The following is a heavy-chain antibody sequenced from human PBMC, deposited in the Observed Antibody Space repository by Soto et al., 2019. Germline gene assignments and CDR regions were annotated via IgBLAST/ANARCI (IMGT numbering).Heavy chain of an antibody. CDR1: GGSISSGGYS. CDR3: ARSSIEPRVFMYPFDY. CDR2: IYHSGST. D-gene: IGHD6-6*01. V-gene: IGHV4-30-2*01. J-gene: IGHJ4*02. Sequence: PSETLSLTCAVSGGSISSGGYSWSWIRQPPGKGLEWIGYIYHSGSTYYNPSLKSRVTISVDRSKNQFSLKLSSVTAADTAVYYCARSSIEPRVFMYPFDYWGQGTQVTVSS.